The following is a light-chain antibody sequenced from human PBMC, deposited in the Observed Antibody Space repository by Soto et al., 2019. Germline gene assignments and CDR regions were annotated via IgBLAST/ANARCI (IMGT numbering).Light chain of an antibody. J-gene: IGKJ4*01. CDR1: ESISSW. CDR3: QHYSVFPLT. Sequence: DIQMTQFPSTLSSSVGDRVTITCRASESISSWFAWYQQKPGKAPQILIYKASTLQIGVPSRFTGSGSGTEFTLTISSLQPDDFATYYCQHYSVFPLTFGGGTKVEIK. CDR2: KAS. V-gene: IGKV1-5*03.